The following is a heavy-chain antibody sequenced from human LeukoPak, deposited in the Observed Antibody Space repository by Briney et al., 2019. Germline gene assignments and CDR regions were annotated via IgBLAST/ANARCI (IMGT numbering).Heavy chain of an antibody. CDR1: GGTFSSYA. CDR3: ATGQDRRYSYGLYYMDV. D-gene: IGHD5-18*01. J-gene: IGHJ6*03. CDR2: FDPEDGET. Sequence: ASVKVSCKASGGTFSSYAISWVRQAPGQGLEWMGGFDPEDGETIYAQKFQGRVTMTEDTSTDTAYMELSSLRSEDTAVYYCATGQDRRYSYGLYYMDVWGKGTTVTVSS. V-gene: IGHV1-24*01.